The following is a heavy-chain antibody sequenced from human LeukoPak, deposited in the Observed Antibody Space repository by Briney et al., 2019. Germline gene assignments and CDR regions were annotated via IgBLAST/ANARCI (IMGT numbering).Heavy chain of an antibody. Sequence: GGSLRLSCAASGFTLSSYGMHWVRQAPGKGLEWVAFIRYDGSNKYYADSVKGRFTISRDNSKNTLYLQMNSLRAEDTAVYYCAKSQQLVRGAFDIWGQGTMVTVSS. J-gene: IGHJ3*02. CDR3: AKSQQLVRGAFDI. D-gene: IGHD6-6*01. V-gene: IGHV3-30*02. CDR1: GFTLSSYG. CDR2: IRYDGSNK.